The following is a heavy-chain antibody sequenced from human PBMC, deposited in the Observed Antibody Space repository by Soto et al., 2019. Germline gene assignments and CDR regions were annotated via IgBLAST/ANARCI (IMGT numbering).Heavy chain of an antibody. D-gene: IGHD3-3*01. Sequence: PSETLSLTCTVSGATLTRGTFYWSWVRPPPGKGLELIGYVYHTGDTKYNPSLQSRVTTSLDTSKTQFTLKLKSVTAADTAIYHCAREITIWGQGALVTVSS. J-gene: IGHJ4*02. CDR3: AREITI. CDR2: VYHTGDT. V-gene: IGHV4-61*01. CDR1: GATLTRGTFY.